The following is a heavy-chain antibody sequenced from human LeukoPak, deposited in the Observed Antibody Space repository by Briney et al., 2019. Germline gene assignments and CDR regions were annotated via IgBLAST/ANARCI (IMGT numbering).Heavy chain of an antibody. J-gene: IGHJ4*02. CDR3: ATDGRSGRHDFDY. Sequence: GGSLRLSCAASGFTFSSYWMSWVRQAPGKGLEWVANINQDGSETYYEDSVKGRFTISRDNAKNSRYLQRNSMRAQDTPVYFCATDGRSGRHDFDYWGQGTLVTVSS. V-gene: IGHV3-7*01. D-gene: IGHD3-10*01. CDR1: GFTFSSYW. CDR2: INQDGSET.